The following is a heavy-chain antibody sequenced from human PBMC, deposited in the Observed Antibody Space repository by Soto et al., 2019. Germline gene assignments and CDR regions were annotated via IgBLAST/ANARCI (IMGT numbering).Heavy chain of an antibody. CDR1: GFTFSNYA. V-gene: IGHV3-23*01. CDR2: ISAAGST. J-gene: IGHJ4*02. Sequence: EVQLLDSGGNLVQTGGSLRLSCAASGFTFSNYAMHWVRQAPGKGLEWVSTISAAGSTKYADSVKGRFTISSDNSKNALYLQMNSLRAEDTAVYDGAKVPLRPYCFDYWGQGTLVSVSS. CDR3: AKVPLRPYCFDY. D-gene: IGHD2-21*01.